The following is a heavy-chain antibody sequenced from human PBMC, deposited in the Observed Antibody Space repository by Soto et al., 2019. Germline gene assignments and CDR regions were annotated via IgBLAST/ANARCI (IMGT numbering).Heavy chain of an antibody. CDR3: ASDMKETTGTTFHYYGMDI. CDR1: GFTFSDYT. V-gene: IGHV3-21*01. Sequence: EVLLVESGGGLVKPGGSLRISCAASGFTFSDYTINWVRQAPGKGLEWVSSISRSTSYIYYADSVRGRFTIYRDNGKNSVYLQMNSLRVEDTAVYFCASDMKETTGTTFHYYGMDIWGQGTTVTVSS. CDR2: ISRSTSYI. D-gene: IGHD1-1*01. J-gene: IGHJ6*02.